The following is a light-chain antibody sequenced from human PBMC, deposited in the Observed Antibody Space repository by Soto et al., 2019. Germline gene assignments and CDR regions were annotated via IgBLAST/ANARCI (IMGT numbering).Light chain of an antibody. J-gene: IGKJ5*01. CDR2: DAS. CDR3: QQYNNWPIT. Sequence: GDRVTITCRASQNINNWIAWYQQKPGKAPKFLIYDASTLESGVPSRFSGSGFGTEFTLTISSLQPEDFATYYCQQYNNWPITFGQGTRLEI. CDR1: QNINNW. V-gene: IGKV1-5*01.